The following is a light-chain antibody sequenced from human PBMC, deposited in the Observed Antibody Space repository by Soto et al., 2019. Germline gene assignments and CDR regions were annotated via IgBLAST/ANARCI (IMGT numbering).Light chain of an antibody. CDR3: QQYGSSPPLT. J-gene: IGKJ4*01. CDR1: QSVSNNY. Sequence: EIVLTQSPGTLSLSPGERATLSCRASQSVSNNYLAWYQQKPGQAPRLLIYDAYNRATGIPPRFSGSGSGTDFTLTISSLEPEDFVVYYCQQYGSSPPLTFGRGTKVAIK. CDR2: DAY. V-gene: IGKV3-20*01.